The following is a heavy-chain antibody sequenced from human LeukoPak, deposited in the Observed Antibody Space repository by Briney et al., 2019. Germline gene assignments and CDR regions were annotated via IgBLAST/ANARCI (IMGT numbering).Heavy chain of an antibody. CDR1: GGSFSGYY. D-gene: IGHD6-19*01. CDR3: ASSGSIAVAVDFDY. V-gene: IGHV4-34*01. J-gene: IGHJ4*02. Sequence: PSETLSLTCAVYGGSFSGYYWSWIRQPPGKGLEWIREINHSGSTNYNPSLKSRVTISVDTSKNQFSLKLSSVTAADTAVYYCASSGSIAVAVDFDYWGQGTLVTVSS. CDR2: INHSGST.